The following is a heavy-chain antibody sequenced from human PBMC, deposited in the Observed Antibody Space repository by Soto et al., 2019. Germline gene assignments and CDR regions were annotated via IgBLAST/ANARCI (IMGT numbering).Heavy chain of an antibody. CDR3: ARDFGVVHYGMDV. CDR2: ISYDGSNK. Sequence: GGSLRLSCAASGFTFSSYAMHWVRQAPGKGLEWVAVISYDGSNKYYADSVKGRFTISRDNSKNTLYLQMNSLRAEDTAVYYCARDFGVVHYGMDVWGQGTKVTVYS. CDR1: GFTFSSYA. V-gene: IGHV3-30-3*01. J-gene: IGHJ6*02. D-gene: IGHD3-3*01.